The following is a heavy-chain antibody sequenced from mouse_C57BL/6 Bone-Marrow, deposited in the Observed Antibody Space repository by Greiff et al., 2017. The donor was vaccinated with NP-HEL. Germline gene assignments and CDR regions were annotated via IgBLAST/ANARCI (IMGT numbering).Heavy chain of an antibody. Sequence: QVQLQQPGAELVKPGASVKLSCKASGYTFTTYWMQWVKQRPGQGLEWIGEIDPSNSYTNYNQKFKGQATLTVDTSSSTANMQLSSLTSDDSAVYYCARKAYYGRSYEFAYWGQGTLVTVSA. CDR1: GYTFTTYW. V-gene: IGHV1-50*01. J-gene: IGHJ3*01. CDR2: IDPSNSYT. D-gene: IGHD1-1*01. CDR3: ARKAYYGRSYEFAY.